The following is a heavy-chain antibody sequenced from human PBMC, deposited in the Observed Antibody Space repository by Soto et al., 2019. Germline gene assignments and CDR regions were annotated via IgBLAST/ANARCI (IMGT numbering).Heavy chain of an antibody. D-gene: IGHD3-16*02. CDR3: ARGRLNYHYVWGSYRYHDAFDI. CDR2: INHSGST. CDR1: VGSFSVYY. J-gene: IGHJ3*02. Sequence: SETLSLTCAFSVGSFSVYYWIWIRQPPGKGLECLGEINHSGSTNYNPSLKSRVTISVDTSKNQFSLKLSSVTAADTALYYCARGRLNYHYVWGSYRYHDAFDIWGQGTLVTVSS. V-gene: IGHV4-34*01.